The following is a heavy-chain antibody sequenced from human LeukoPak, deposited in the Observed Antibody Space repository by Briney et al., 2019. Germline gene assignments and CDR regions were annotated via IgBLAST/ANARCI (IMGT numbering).Heavy chain of an antibody. CDR3: ARDIVVVPDVGGLRVYYYYGMDV. V-gene: IGHV3-33*01. CDR1: GFTFSSYG. D-gene: IGHD2-2*01. CDR2: IWYDGSNK. J-gene: IGHJ6*02. Sequence: GRSLRLSCAASGFTFSSYGMHWVRQAPGKGLEWVAVIWYDGSNKYYADSVKGRFTISRDNSKNTLYLQMNSLRAEDTAVYYCARDIVVVPDVGGLRVYYYYGMDVWGQGTTVTVSS.